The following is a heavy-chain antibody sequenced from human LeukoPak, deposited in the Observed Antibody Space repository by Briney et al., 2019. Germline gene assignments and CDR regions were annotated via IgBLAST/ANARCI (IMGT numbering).Heavy chain of an antibody. Sequence: PGGSLRLSCADSGLTFNNYAMSWVRQAPGKGLEWVSGISGSGGKTYYADSVKGRFTISRDNSKNTFYLQMNTLRAEDTAVYYCAKRAAAGPDDWFDPWGQGTLVTVSS. CDR3: AKRAAAGPDDWFDP. D-gene: IGHD6-13*01. V-gene: IGHV3-23*01. CDR1: GLTFNNYA. J-gene: IGHJ5*02. CDR2: ISGSGGKT.